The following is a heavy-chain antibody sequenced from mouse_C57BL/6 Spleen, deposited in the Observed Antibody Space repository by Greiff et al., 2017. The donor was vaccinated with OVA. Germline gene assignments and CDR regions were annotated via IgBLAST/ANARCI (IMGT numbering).Heavy chain of an antibody. J-gene: IGHJ2*01. CDR3: ASYAQHYFDY. Sequence: QVQLQQSGPELVKPGASVKISCKASGYAFSSSWMNWVKQRPGKGLEWIGRIYPGDGDTNYNGKFKGKATLTADKSSSTAYMQLSSLTSEDSAVYFCASYAQHYFDYWGQGTTLTVSS. D-gene: IGHD2-12*01. V-gene: IGHV1-82*01. CDR2: IYPGDGDT. CDR1: GYAFSSSW.